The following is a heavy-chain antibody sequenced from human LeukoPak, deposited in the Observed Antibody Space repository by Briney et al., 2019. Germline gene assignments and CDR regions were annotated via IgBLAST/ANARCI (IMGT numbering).Heavy chain of an antibody. CDR3: AKDLHNWNYRGTRYYFDY. V-gene: IGHV3-23*01. CDR2: ISGSGGST. CDR1: GFTFSSYA. J-gene: IGHJ4*02. Sequence: PGGSLRLSCAASGFTFSSYAMSWVRQAPGKGLEWASAISGSGGSTYYADSVKGRFTISRDNSKNTLYLQMNSLRAEDTAVYYCAKDLHNWNYRGTRYYFDYWGQGTLVTVSS. D-gene: IGHD1-7*01.